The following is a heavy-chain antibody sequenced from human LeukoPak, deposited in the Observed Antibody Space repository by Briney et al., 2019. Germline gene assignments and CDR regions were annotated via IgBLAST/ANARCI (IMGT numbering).Heavy chain of an antibody. CDR3: ARDFEDIVVVVAATRPFDFDY. J-gene: IGHJ4*02. V-gene: IGHV3-21*01. CDR2: ISSSSSYI. D-gene: IGHD2-15*01. CDR1: GFTFSSYS. Sequence: GGSLRLSCAASGFTFSSYSMNWVRQAPGKGLEWVSSISSSSSYIYYADSVKGRFTISRDNAKNSLYLQMNSLRAEDTAVYYCARDFEDIVVVVAATRPFDFDYWGQGTLVTVSS.